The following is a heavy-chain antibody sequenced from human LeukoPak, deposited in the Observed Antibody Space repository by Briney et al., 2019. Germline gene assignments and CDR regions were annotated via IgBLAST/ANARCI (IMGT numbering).Heavy chain of an antibody. CDR2: ISSSSSYI. J-gene: IGHJ4*02. CDR3: ARGEWSSSPFDY. Sequence: GGSLRLSCAASGFTLSSYSMNWVRLAPGKGLEWVSFISSSSSYIYYADSVKGRFTISRDNAKNSLYLQMNSLRAEDTAVYYCARGEWSSSPFDYWGQGTLVTVSS. D-gene: IGHD6-6*01. V-gene: IGHV3-21*01. CDR1: GFTLSSYS.